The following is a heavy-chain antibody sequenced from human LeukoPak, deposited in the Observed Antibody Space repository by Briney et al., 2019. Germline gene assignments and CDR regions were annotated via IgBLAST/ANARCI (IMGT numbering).Heavy chain of an antibody. CDR1: GYSISSGYY. D-gene: IGHD2-2*01. Sequence: SETLSLTCTVSGYSISSGYYWGWIRQPPGKGLEWIGYIYYSGSTNYNPSLKSRVTISVDTSKNQFSLKLSSVTAADTAVYYCARAYCSSTSCYWKWFDPWGQGTLVTVSS. J-gene: IGHJ5*02. CDR3: ARAYCSSTSCYWKWFDP. V-gene: IGHV4-38-2*02. CDR2: IYYSGST.